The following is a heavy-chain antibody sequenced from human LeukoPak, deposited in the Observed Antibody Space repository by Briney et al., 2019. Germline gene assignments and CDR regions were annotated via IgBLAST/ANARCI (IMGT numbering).Heavy chain of an antibody. CDR3: AKALLGQWPTVFDY. J-gene: IGHJ4*02. V-gene: IGHV3-7*01. CDR2: IKQDGSEK. Sequence: GGSLRLSCAVSGFTFTNYWMTWVRQAPGKGLEWVANIKQDGSEKYYMDSMKGRFTISRDNAKNSLYLQMNSLRAEDTAVYYCAKALLGQWPTVFDYWGQGTLVTVSS. D-gene: IGHD6-19*01. CDR1: GFTFTNYW.